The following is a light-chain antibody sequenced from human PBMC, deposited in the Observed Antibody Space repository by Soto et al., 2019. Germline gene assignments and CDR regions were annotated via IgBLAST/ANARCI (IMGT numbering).Light chain of an antibody. V-gene: IGKV3-11*01. CDR2: GAS. CDR3: QQRSSWPLT. Sequence: EIVLTQSPVTLSLSPGERATLSCRASQSVSSNLAWYQQKPGQAPRLLIYGASTRATGIPARFSGSGSGTDFTLTISGLEPEDFAVYYCQQRSSWPLTFGGGTKVDI. CDR1: QSVSSN. J-gene: IGKJ4*01.